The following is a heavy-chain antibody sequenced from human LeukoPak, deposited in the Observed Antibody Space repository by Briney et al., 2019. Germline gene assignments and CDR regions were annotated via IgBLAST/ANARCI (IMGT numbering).Heavy chain of an antibody. J-gene: IGHJ4*02. CDR1: GFTFSSYG. V-gene: IGHV3-30*18. CDR2: ISYDGSNK. CDR3: AKDPRDYYDSSGYYYRWFYFDC. Sequence: GGSLRLSCAASGFTFSSYGMHWVRQAPGKGLEWVAVISYDGSNKYYADSVKGRFTISRDNSKNTLYLQMNSLRAEDTAVYYCAKDPRDYYDSSGYYYRWFYFDCWGQGTLVTVSS. D-gene: IGHD3-22*01.